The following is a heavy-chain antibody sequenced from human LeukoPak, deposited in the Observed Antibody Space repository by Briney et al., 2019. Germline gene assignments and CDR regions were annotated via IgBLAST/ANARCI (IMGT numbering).Heavy chain of an antibody. CDR3: ARDHGGSYDY. V-gene: IGHV3-7*01. J-gene: IGHJ4*02. CDR2: IKQDGSEK. D-gene: IGHD1-26*01. Sequence: QPGGSLRLSCAASGFTFDDYGMSWVRQAPGKGLEWVANIKQDGSEKYYVDSVKGRFTISRDNAKNSLYLQMNSLRAEDTAVYYCARDHGGSYDYWGQGTLVTVSS. CDR1: GFTFDDYG.